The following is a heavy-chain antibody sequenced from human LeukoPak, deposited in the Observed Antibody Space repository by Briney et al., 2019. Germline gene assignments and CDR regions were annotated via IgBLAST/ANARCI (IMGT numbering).Heavy chain of an antibody. J-gene: IGHJ4*02. CDR3: ARAQPPNYYDSSGYPPYFDS. Sequence: GGSLRLSCAASGFTVSSNYMNWVRQAPGKGLEWVSIIYSGGSTYYADSVKGRFTISRDNSKNTLYLQMNSLRAEDTAVYYCARAQPPNYYDSSGYPPYFDSWGQGTLDTVSS. CDR1: GFTVSSNY. CDR2: IYSGGST. D-gene: IGHD3-22*01. V-gene: IGHV3-66*01.